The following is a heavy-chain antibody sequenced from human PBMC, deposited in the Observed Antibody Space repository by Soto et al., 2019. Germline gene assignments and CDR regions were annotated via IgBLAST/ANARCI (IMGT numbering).Heavy chain of an antibody. J-gene: IGHJ4*02. V-gene: IGHV4-59*01. Sequence: SETLSLTCTVSGGSISSYYWSWIRQPPGKGLEWIGYIYYSGSTNYNPSLKSRVTISVDTSKNQFSLKLSSVTAADTAVYYCASGIAAAGFSEEFDYWGQGTLVTVSS. D-gene: IGHD6-13*01. CDR2: IYYSGST. CDR3: ASGIAAAGFSEEFDY. CDR1: GGSISSYY.